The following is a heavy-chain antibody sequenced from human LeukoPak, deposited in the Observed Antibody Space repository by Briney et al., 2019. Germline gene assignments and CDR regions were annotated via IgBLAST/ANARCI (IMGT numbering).Heavy chain of an antibody. D-gene: IGHD2-8*01. V-gene: IGHV4-39*01. CDR3: ARGQVYATYYYYYMDV. Sequence: PSETLSLTCTVSGGSISSSSYYWGWIRQPPGKGLEWIGSIYYSGSTYYNPSLKSRVTISVDTSKNQFSLKLSSVTAADTAVYYCARGQVYATYYYYYMDVWGKGTTVTVSS. J-gene: IGHJ6*03. CDR2: IYYSGST. CDR1: GGSISSSSYY.